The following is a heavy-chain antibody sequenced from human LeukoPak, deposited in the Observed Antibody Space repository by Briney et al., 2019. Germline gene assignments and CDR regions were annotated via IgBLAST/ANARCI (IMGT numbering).Heavy chain of an antibody. Sequence: SETLSLTCTVSGGSISGYYWSWIRQPPGKGLEWIGYIYDSGSTNYNPSHKSRVTISVDTSKNQFSLKLSSVTAADTAVYYCARWGWGLGIDYWGQGTLVTVSS. CDR3: ARWGWGLGIDY. CDR1: GGSISGYY. J-gene: IGHJ4*02. CDR2: IYDSGST. V-gene: IGHV4-59*01. D-gene: IGHD2-21*01.